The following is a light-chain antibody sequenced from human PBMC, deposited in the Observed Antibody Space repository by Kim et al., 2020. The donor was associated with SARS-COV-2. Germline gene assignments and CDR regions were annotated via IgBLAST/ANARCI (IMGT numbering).Light chain of an antibody. V-gene: IGLV3-21*03. Sequence: PGKTARITYGGNNIGSNSVLWYQQKPGRAPGLVISDESDRPSGIPGRFSGSNSGNAATLTISRVEAGDEADYYCQVWDSSSDHPVFGGGTQLTVL. CDR3: QVWDSSSDHPV. CDR2: DES. CDR1: NIGSNS. J-gene: IGLJ3*02.